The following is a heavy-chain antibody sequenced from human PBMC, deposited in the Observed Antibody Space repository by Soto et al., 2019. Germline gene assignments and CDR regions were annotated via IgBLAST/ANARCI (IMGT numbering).Heavy chain of an antibody. CDR2: ISAYNGNT. J-gene: IGHJ6*03. D-gene: IGHD2-15*01. CDR1: GYTFTSYG. V-gene: IGHV1-18*01. CDR3: ARVGYCSGGSCKYYYYYMDV. Sequence: GASVKVSCKASGYTFTSYGISWVRQAPGQGLEWMGWISAYNGNTNYAQKLQGRVTMTTDTSTSTAYMELRSLRSDDTAVYYCARVGYCSGGSCKYYYYYMDVWGKGTTVTVSS.